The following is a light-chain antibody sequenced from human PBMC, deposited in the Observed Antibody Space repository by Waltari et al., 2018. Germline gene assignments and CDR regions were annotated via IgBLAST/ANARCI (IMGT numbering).Light chain of an antibody. J-gene: IGLJ3*02. V-gene: IGLV3-1*01. CDR1: ILGNKY. CDR2: QDT. CDR3: QALGTGAWV. Sequence: SYELTQPPSVSVSPGQTASITCSGDILGNKYASWYQQKPGQSSLLVIYQDTKRPSGIPERFSGSKSGNAATLTISGTQAMDEADYYCQALGTGAWVFGGGTKLTVL.